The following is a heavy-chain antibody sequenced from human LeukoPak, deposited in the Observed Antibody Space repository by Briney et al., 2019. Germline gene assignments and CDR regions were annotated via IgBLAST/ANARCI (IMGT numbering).Heavy chain of an antibody. CDR3: ARVPHDAFDI. J-gene: IGHJ3*02. CDR2: INHSGST. V-gene: IGHV4-34*01. Sequence: SETLSLTCAVYGGSFSGYYWSWIRQPPGKGLEWIGEINHSGSTNYNPSLKSRVTISVDTSKNQFSLKLSSVTAADTAVYYCARVPHDAFDIWGQGTMVTVSS. D-gene: IGHD3-10*01. CDR1: GGSFSGYY.